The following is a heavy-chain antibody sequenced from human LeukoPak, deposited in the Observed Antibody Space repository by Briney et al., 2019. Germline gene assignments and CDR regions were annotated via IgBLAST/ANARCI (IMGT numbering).Heavy chain of an antibody. J-gene: IGHJ4*02. CDR3: ARDSCLIKTCLDY. CDR2: IQSDGSQE. CDR1: GFILSNFG. Sequence: PGGSLTLSCAMSGFILSNFGMHWVRQAPGKGLEWVAAIQSDGSQEYFADSVKARSTISRDKSKSTIYLQIDTLRAEDTAVYYCARDSCLIKTCLDYWGQGTLVTVSS. D-gene: IGHD3-10*01. V-gene: IGHV3-33*01.